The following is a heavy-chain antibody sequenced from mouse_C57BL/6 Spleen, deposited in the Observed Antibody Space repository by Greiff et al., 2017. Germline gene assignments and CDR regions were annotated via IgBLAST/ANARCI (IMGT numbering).Heavy chain of an antibody. Sequence: EVNVVESEGGLVQPGSSMKLSCTASGFTFSDYYMAWVRQVPEKGLEWVANINYDGSSTYYLDSLKSRFIISRDNAKNILYLQMSSLKSEDTATYYCARASYYSNYVDYAMDYWGQGTSVTVSS. CDR1: GFTFSDYY. J-gene: IGHJ4*01. CDR3: ARASYYSNYVDYAMDY. CDR2: INYDGSST. D-gene: IGHD2-5*01. V-gene: IGHV5-16*01.